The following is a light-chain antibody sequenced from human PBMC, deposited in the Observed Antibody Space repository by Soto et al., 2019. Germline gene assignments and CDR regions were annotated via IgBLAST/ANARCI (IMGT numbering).Light chain of an antibody. V-gene: IGKV1-5*03. Sequence: DIQMTQSPSTLSASVGDGVTITCRASQNIGPSLAWFQQKPGKAPKLLIYKASILESGVPSRFSGSGSGTEFSLTISGLQPDDFAAYYCQQYNSYLVTFGQGTKLEIK. CDR2: KAS. CDR3: QQYNSYLVT. CDR1: QNIGPS. J-gene: IGKJ2*01.